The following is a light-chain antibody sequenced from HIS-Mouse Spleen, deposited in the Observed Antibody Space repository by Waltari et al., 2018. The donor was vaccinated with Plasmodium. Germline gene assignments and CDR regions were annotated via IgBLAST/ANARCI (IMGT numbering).Light chain of an antibody. V-gene: IGKV1-33*01. J-gene: IGKJ5*01. CDR3: QQYDNLPIT. CDR1: QDITNY. Sequence: DIQMTQPPPSLSASVGDRVTITCQASQDITNYLNWYQQKPGKAPKRLIYDASNLETGVPSRFSGSGSGTDFTFTISSLQPEDIATYYCQQYDNLPITFGQGTRLEIK. CDR2: DAS.